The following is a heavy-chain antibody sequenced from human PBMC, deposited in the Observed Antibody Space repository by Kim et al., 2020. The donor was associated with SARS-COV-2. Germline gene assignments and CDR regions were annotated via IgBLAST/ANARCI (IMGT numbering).Heavy chain of an antibody. CDR1: GGSISSSSYY. Sequence: SETLSLTCTVSGGSISSSSYYWGWIRQPPGKGLEWIGSIYYSGSTYYNPSLKSRVTISVDTSKNQFSLKLSSVTAADTAVYYCARVFMGQRAPFDYWGQGTLVTVSS. D-gene: IGHD3-10*01. J-gene: IGHJ4*02. CDR3: ARVFMGQRAPFDY. CDR2: IYYSGST. V-gene: IGHV4-39*01.